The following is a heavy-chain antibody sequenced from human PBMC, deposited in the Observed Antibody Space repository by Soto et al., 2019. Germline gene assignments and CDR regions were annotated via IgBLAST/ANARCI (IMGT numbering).Heavy chain of an antibody. J-gene: IGHJ6*02. V-gene: IGHV1-2*04. CDR2: INPNSGGT. Sequence: ASVKVSCKASGYTFTGYYMHWVRQAPGQGLEWMGWINPNSGGTNYAQKFQGWVXMTRDTSVSTASLELSRRRSDDTAVYYCAREAAQFSSSWSVFYYYYGMDVWGQGTTVTVSS. CDR1: GYTFTGYY. D-gene: IGHD6-13*01. CDR3: AREAAQFSSSWSVFYYYYGMDV.